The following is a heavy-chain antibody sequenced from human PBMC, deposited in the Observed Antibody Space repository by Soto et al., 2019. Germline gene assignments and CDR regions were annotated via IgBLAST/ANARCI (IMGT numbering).Heavy chain of an antibody. Sequence: QVQLVESGGGVVQPGKSLRLSCAASGFTFSTYGIHWVRQAPGKGLEWVALISYDGGSKYYGDSVKGRFIISRDNSRKQVSLKIKSLRADGTAVYFCAKARPDLTVVVADYFASWGTGTLVTVSS. CDR2: ISYDGGSK. D-gene: IGHD2-21*01. V-gene: IGHV3-30*05. J-gene: IGHJ4*02. CDR3: AKARPDLTVVVADYFAS. CDR1: GFTFSTYG.